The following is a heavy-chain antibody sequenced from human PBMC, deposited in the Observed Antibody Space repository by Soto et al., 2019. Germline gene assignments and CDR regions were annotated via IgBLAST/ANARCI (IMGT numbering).Heavy chain of an antibody. CDR2: VSFDGKGT. J-gene: IGHJ4*02. CDR3: AREPYGDSQYFDY. CDR1: GFTFNSLS. V-gene: IGHV3-30*04. D-gene: IGHD2-21*02. Sequence: QVQLVESGGDMVQAGTSLRLSCTGSGFTFNSLSLLWVRQGPDKGLEWVAVVSFDGKGTYYADSVKGRFTVSRDNSTNTMYLQENSLRAEDTAVYYCAREPYGDSQYFDYWGQGTPVTVSS.